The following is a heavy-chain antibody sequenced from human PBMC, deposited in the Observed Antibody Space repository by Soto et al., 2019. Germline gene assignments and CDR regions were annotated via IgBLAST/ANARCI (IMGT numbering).Heavy chain of an antibody. D-gene: IGHD6-25*01. Sequence: PSENLSRPCSASRGFITSSSHFWGWVRHGPGKGLEWLGTIYFTGNTYYTPSLKSRLTMSIDTSKNEFSLRLNSVTAADTAVYYCVGQSFTIAAASYGRSNWFDPWGPGILVTVS. CDR3: VGQSFTIAAASYGRSNWFDP. V-gene: IGHV4-39*01. J-gene: IGHJ5*02. CDR2: IYFTGNT. CDR1: RGFITSSSHF.